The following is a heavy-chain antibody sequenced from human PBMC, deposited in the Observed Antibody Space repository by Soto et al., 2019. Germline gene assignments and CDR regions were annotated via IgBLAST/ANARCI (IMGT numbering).Heavy chain of an antibody. V-gene: IGHV1-18*01. CDR3: ARDWRYFDWLSQPTNWFDP. Sequence: ASVKVSCKASGYTFTSYGISWVRQAPGQGLEWMGWISAYNGNTNCAQKLQGRVTMTTDTSTSTAYMELRSLRSDDTAVYYCARDWRYFDWLSQPTNWFDPWGQGTLVTVSS. CDR2: ISAYNGNT. J-gene: IGHJ5*02. CDR1: GYTFTSYG. D-gene: IGHD3-9*01.